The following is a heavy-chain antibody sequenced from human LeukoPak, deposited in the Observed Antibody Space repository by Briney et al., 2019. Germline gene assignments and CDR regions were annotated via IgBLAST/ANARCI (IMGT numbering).Heavy chain of an antibody. CDR2: ISSSSSYI. J-gene: IGHJ4*02. Sequence: GGSLRLSCAASGFTFSSYGMSWVRQAPGKGLEWVSAISSSSSYIYYTDSVKGRFTISRDNAKNSLYLQMNSLRAEDTAVYYCARHTYYYDSSGYYYPPDYWGQGTLVTVSS. D-gene: IGHD3-22*01. V-gene: IGHV3-21*01. CDR3: ARHTYYYDSSGYYYPPDY. CDR1: GFTFSSYG.